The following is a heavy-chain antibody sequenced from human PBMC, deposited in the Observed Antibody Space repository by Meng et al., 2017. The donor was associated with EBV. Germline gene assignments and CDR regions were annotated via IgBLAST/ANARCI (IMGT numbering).Heavy chain of an antibody. J-gene: IGHJ5*02. CDR1: GYTFTSYD. CDR2: MNPNSGNT. V-gene: IGHV1-8*01. Sequence: VELVESGAEVKKPGASVKVSCKASGYTFTSYDINWVRQATGQGLEWMGWMNPNSGNTGYAQKFQGRVTMTRTTSISTAYMELSSLRSEDTAVYYCARGVGTIFGVVIKNWFDPWGQGTLVTVSS. CDR3: ARGVGTIFGVVIKNWFDP. D-gene: IGHD3-3*01.